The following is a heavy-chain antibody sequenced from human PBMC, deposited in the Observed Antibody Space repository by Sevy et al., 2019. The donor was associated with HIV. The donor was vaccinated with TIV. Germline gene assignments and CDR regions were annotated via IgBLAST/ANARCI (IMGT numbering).Heavy chain of an antibody. Sequence: GGSLRLSCAASGFTFNNYAMSWVRQTPGKGLEWVSGISGGGGSTYYADSVKGRFTISRDNSKNTLDLQMNSLRAEDTAVYYCAKDRSYTSGPNWFDPWGQGTLVTVSS. D-gene: IGHD6-19*01. J-gene: IGHJ5*02. CDR2: ISGGGGST. CDR3: AKDRSYTSGPNWFDP. V-gene: IGHV3-23*01. CDR1: GFTFNNYA.